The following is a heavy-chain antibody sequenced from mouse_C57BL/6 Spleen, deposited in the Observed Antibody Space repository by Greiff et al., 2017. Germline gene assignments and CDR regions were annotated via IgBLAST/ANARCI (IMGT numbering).Heavy chain of an antibody. CDR1: GYTFTSYW. V-gene: IGHV1-69*01. CDR2: IDPSDSYT. D-gene: IGHD1-1*01. CDR3: ARPVVAEGAWFAY. J-gene: IGHJ3*01. Sequence: QVQLQQPGAELVMPGASGKLSCKASGYTFTSYWMQWVKQRPGQGLEWIGEIDPSDSYTNYNQKFKGKSTLTVDKSSSTAYMQLSSLTSEDSAVYYCARPVVAEGAWFAYWGQGTLVTVSA.